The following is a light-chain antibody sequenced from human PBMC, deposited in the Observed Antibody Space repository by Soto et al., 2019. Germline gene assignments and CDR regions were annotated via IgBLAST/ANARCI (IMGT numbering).Light chain of an antibody. CDR3: QQYNSYTT. CDR1: QSISTW. J-gene: IGKJ2*01. V-gene: IGKV1-5*01. Sequence: DIQMTQSPSTLSASVGDRVTITSQASQSISTWLAWYQQKPGKAPKLLIYDASSLQSGVPSRFSGHGSGTDFTLTISSLQPDDFATYYCQQYNSYTTFGQGTKVDIK. CDR2: DAS.